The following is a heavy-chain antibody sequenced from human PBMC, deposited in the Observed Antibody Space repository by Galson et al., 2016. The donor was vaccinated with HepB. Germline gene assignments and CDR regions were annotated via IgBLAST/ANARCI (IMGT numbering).Heavy chain of an antibody. Sequence: SLRLSCAASGFTFSSHAMHWVRQAPGKGLEWVTVISYDGSNKYYADSVKGRFTISRDNSKNTGYLHMNSLRNEDTAVYYCARDAASGPWYRGASYWGQGTLVTVSS. CDR2: ISYDGSNK. CDR1: GFTFSSHA. V-gene: IGHV3-30-3*01. D-gene: IGHD2-15*01. CDR3: ARDAASGPWYRGASY. J-gene: IGHJ4*02.